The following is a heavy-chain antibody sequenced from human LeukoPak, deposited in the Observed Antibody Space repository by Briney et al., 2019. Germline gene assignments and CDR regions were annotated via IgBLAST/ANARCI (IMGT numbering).Heavy chain of an antibody. CDR1: GFTFSSYT. CDR3: ARDRGVSFRLQHTDAFDL. Sequence: GESLRLSCEGSGFTFSSYTIHWVRQAPGKGLEWVSSVSSSTTYVFYADSLKGRVTISRDNAKNSLYLQLISLRVEDTAVYFCARDRGVSFRLQHTDAFDLWGQGTTVTVSS. J-gene: IGHJ3*01. CDR2: VSSSTTYV. V-gene: IGHV3-21*01. D-gene: IGHD3-10*01.